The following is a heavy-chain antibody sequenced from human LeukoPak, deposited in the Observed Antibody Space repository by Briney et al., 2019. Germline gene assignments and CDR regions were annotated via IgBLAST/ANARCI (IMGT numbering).Heavy chain of an antibody. V-gene: IGHV4-59*01. CDR1: GGSISSYY. J-gene: IGHJ4*02. CDR2: IYYSGST. Sequence: PSETLSLTCTVSGGSISSYYWSWIRQPPGKGLEWIGYIYYSGSTNYNPSLKSRVTISVDTSKNQFSLKLSSVTAADTAVYYCARVSGPIVVVPAAPIGYFDYWGQGTLVTVSS. D-gene: IGHD2-2*01. CDR3: ARVSGPIVVVPAAPIGYFDY.